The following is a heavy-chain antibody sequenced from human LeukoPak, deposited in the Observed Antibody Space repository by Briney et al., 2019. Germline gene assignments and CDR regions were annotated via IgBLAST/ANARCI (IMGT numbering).Heavy chain of an antibody. CDR1: GGSSSGYY. Sequence: PSETLSLTSAVSGGSSSGYYWSWIRQPPGEGLEWIGEINHSGSTTYNPSLQSRVTISVDTSKHQFSLKLSSVTAVDTAVYYCARERITMVRGVIITPGETNWFDPWGQGTLVTVSS. CDR3: ARERITMVRGVIITPGETNWFDP. CDR2: INHSGST. J-gene: IGHJ5*02. V-gene: IGHV4-34*01. D-gene: IGHD3-10*01.